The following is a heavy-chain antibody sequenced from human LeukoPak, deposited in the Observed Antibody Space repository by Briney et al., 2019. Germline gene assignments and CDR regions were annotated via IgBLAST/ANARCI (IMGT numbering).Heavy chain of an antibody. CDR3: ASNLGARNAFDI. V-gene: IGHV3-53*01. Sequence: GGSLRLSCAASGFTFSSYWMSWVRQPPGKGLEWVSVIYSGGSTYYADSVKGRFTISRDNSKNTLYLQVNSLRAEDTAVYYCASNLGARNAFDIWGQGTMVTVSS. D-gene: IGHD1-1*01. CDR1: GFTFSSYW. J-gene: IGHJ3*02. CDR2: IYSGGST.